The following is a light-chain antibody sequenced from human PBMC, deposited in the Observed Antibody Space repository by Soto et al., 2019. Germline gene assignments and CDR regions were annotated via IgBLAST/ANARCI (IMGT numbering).Light chain of an antibody. CDR3: QQYYSYSLT. Sequence: DIQMTQSPSTLSASVGDRVTITCRASQRINKWLAWYQQKPGKAPKLLIYDASGLESGVPSRFSGSGFGTDFTLTVSRLQPDDFATYYCQQYYSYSLTFGQGTKVEIK. V-gene: IGKV1-5*01. J-gene: IGKJ1*01. CDR2: DAS. CDR1: QRINKW.